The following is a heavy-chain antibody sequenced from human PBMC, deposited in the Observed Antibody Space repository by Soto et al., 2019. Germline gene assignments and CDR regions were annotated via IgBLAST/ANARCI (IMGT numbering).Heavy chain of an antibody. V-gene: IGHV3-23*01. J-gene: IGHJ3*02. CDR2: ISGTAIIT. D-gene: IGHD3-16*01. Sequence: GGSLRLSCAASGFTFSSYAMSWVRQAPGKGLEWVSTISGTAIITYYADSVKGRFTISRDNSKNTLYLQMDSLRAEDTAVYYCAKYASTSRDALDIWGQGTLVTVSS. CDR3: AKYASTSRDALDI. CDR1: GFTFSSYA.